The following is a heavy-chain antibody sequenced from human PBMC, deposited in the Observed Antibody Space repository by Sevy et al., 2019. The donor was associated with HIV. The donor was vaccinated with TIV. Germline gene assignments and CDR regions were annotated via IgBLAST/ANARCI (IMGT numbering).Heavy chain of an antibody. CDR1: GFTFSSYA. V-gene: IGHV3-30-3*01. CDR2: ISYDGSNK. CDR3: ARGGYSYAKTSDAFDI. D-gene: IGHD5-18*01. Sequence: GGSLRFSCAASGFTFSSYAMHWVRQAPGKGLEWVAVISYDGSNKYYADSVKGRFTISRDNSKNTLYLQMNSLRAEDTAVYYCARGGYSYAKTSDAFDIWGQGTMVTVSS. J-gene: IGHJ3*02.